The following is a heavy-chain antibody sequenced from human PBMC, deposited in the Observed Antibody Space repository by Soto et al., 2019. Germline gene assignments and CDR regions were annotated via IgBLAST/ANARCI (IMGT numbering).Heavy chain of an antibody. Sequence: QVQLVQSGAELKKPGASVKVSCKASGYTFSSYDLNWVRQATGQGLEWMGWMNPNSGNTGYAQKFQGRVTMNRNTSISTAYMELRSLRSDDTAVYYCARGTRTHEYWGQGTLVTVSS. V-gene: IGHV1-8*01. D-gene: IGHD1-1*01. CDR3: ARGTRTHEY. J-gene: IGHJ4*02. CDR2: MNPNSGNT. CDR1: GYTFSSYD.